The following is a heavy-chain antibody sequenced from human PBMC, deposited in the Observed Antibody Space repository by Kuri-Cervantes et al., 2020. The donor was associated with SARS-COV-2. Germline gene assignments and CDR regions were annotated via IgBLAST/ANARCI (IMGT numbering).Heavy chain of an antibody. Sequence: GGSLRLSCAASGFTFSSYSMSWVRQAPGKGLEWVSSITRASSYIYYADSVKGRFTISRDNAKNSLYLQMNSLRAEDTAVYYCARDGRPQVVIAGLGAFDIWGQGTMVTVSS. V-gene: IGHV3-21*01. D-gene: IGHD2-21*01. CDR3: ARDGRPQVVIAGLGAFDI. J-gene: IGHJ3*02. CDR2: ITRASSYI. CDR1: GFTFSSYS.